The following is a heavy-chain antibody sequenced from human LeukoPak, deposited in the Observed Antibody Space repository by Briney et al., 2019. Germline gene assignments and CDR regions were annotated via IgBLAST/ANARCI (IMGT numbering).Heavy chain of an antibody. CDR3: ARLDTDYYDSSGYLAWIDY. J-gene: IGHJ4*02. D-gene: IGHD3-22*01. CDR1: GYTFTNYA. Sequence: ASVKVSCKASGYTFTNYAMNWVRQAPGQGLEWMGWISAYNGNTNYAQKLQGRVTMTTDTSTSTAYMELRSLRSDDTAVYYCARLDTDYYDSSGYLAWIDYWGQGTLVTVSS. V-gene: IGHV1-18*04. CDR2: ISAYNGNT.